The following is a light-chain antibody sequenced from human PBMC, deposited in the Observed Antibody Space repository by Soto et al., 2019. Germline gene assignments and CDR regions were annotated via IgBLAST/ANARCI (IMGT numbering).Light chain of an antibody. Sequence: IVMTQSPATLSVSPGERATLSCRASQSINNNLAWYQQKPGQAPRLLIYDASTGATDIPARFSGSGSGTEFTLTISSLQSDDSAVYYCQQYKSWFTFGQGTKLEIK. J-gene: IGKJ2*01. V-gene: IGKV3-15*01. CDR3: QQYKSWFT. CDR2: DAS. CDR1: QSINNN.